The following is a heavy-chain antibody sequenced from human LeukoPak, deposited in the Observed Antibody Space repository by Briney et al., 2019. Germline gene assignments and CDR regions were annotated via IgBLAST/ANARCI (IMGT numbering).Heavy chain of an antibody. CDR1: GFTFSSYG. D-gene: IGHD6-13*01. Sequence: GRSLRLSCAASGFTFSSYGMHWVRQAPGKGLEWVAVISYDGSNKYYADSVKGRFTISRDNSKNTLYLQMNSLRAEDTAVYYCAKAGSSSWYPAKYYYGMDVWGQGTTVTVSS. V-gene: IGHV3-30*18. CDR3: AKAGSSSWYPAKYYYGMDV. J-gene: IGHJ6*02. CDR2: ISYDGSNK.